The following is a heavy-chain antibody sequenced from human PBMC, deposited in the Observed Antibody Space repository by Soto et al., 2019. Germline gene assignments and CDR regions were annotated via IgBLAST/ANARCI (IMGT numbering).Heavy chain of an antibody. CDR2: ISYDGSKK. CDR1: GFTFSSYA. V-gene: IGHV3-30-3*01. D-gene: IGHD3-10*01. J-gene: IGHJ4*02. CDR3: ARGGGLLWFGEFDY. Sequence: QVQLVESGGGVVQPGRSLRLSCAASGFTFSSYAMHWVRQAPGKGLEWVAVISYDGSKKYYADSVKGRFTISRDNSKNTLYLQMNSLRAEDTAVYYCARGGGLLWFGEFDYWGQGTLVTVSS.